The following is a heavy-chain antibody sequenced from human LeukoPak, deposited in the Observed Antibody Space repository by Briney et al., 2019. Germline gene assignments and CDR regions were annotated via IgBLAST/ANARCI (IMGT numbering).Heavy chain of an antibody. Sequence: GGSLRLSCAASGFTFSSYGMHWVRQAPGKGLEWVAFIRYDGSNKYYADSVKGRFTISRDNSKNTLYLQMNSLRAEDTAVYYCARDTHLSYAAGFDYWGQGTLVTVSS. CDR3: ARDTHLSYAAGFDY. CDR1: GFTFSSYG. CDR2: IRYDGSNK. V-gene: IGHV3-30*02. J-gene: IGHJ4*02. D-gene: IGHD3-16*01.